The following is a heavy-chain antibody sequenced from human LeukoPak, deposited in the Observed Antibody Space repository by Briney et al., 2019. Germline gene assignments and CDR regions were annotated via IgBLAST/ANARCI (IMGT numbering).Heavy chain of an antibody. CDR2: ISGSGGST. V-gene: IGHV3-23*01. J-gene: IGHJ6*02. CDR1: GFTFSSYA. CDR3: AKADCDFWSGYYYYYGMDG. Sequence: GGSLRLSCAASGFTFSSYAMSWVRQAPGKGLEWVSAISGSGGSTYYADSVKGRFTISRDNSKNTLYLQMNSLRATDPAVTYCAKADCDFWSGYYYYYGMDGWVQGTTVTVCS. D-gene: IGHD3-3*01.